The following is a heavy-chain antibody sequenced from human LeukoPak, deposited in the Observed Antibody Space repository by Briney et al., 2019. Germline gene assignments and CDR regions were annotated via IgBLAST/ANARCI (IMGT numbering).Heavy chain of an antibody. D-gene: IGHD6-13*01. CDR3: ATVSAAGTGFSDH. J-gene: IGHJ4*02. V-gene: IGHV3-7*05. CDR2: IKYDGSQE. Sequence: GGSLRLSCAASGFAFWNHWMIWVRQAPGKGLEWVANIKYDGSQENYVDSVKGRFTISRDNAKSSLYLQMNSLTAEDTAVYFCATVSAAGTGFSDHWGQGTLVIVSS. CDR1: GFAFWNHW.